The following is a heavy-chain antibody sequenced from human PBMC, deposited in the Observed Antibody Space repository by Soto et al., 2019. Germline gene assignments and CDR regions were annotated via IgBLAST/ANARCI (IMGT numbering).Heavy chain of an antibody. J-gene: IGHJ6*02. CDR1: GFSFRDYD. D-gene: IGHD1-26*01. V-gene: IGHV3-13*05. CDR2: LGAARDP. Sequence: SLGLSCAASGFSFRDYDMHWVRQRKGKGLEWVSALGAARDPYYVGSVKGRFSVSRDNAQNSLFLQMNNLRVDDTAVYFCARAYLGRLPRRADYYYAMDVWGRGTTVTVS. CDR3: ARAYLGRLPRRADYYYAMDV.